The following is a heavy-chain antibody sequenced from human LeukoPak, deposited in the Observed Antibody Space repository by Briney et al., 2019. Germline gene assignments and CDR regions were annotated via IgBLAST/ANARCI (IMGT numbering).Heavy chain of an antibody. CDR3: ARLNYYGSGAPV. V-gene: IGHV1-69*02. D-gene: IGHD3-10*01. CDR1: GGTFSIYT. J-gene: IGHJ6*02. CDR2: TIPILGIA. Sequence: ASVKVSCKASGGTFSIYTISWVRQTLEQGLEWMGRTIPILGIANYAQKFQGRDTLTADKSTSTAYMELSSLRSEDTAVYYCARLNYYGSGAPVWGQGTTVSVSS.